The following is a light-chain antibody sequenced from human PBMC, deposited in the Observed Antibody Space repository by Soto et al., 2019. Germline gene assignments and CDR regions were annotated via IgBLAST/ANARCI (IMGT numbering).Light chain of an antibody. CDR3: MQGTCWPWT. Sequence: DAVLTQSPLSLPVTLGQPAAISCRSSQSLVYSDGKAYLIWFQQRPGQSPRRLIYQVSNRDDGGPDRFSGSGSGTYGTLTISRVEAEDVGVYYCMQGTCWPWTFGQGTKVEIK. CDR2: QVS. V-gene: IGKV2-30*01. CDR1: QSLVYSDGKAY. J-gene: IGKJ1*01.